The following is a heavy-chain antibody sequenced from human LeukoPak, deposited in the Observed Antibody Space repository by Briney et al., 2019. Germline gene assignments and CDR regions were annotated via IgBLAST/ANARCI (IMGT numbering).Heavy chain of an antibody. V-gene: IGHV4-59*08. CDR3: ARHISGGATLD. J-gene: IGHJ4*02. CDR2: IYYTGST. CDR1: GGSISKYY. Sequence: SETLSLTCTVSGGSISKYYCSWIRQPPGKGLEWIAYIYYTGSTYCNPSLKSRVTMSVDTSKNQFSLSPSSVTAADTAVYYCARHISGGATLDWGQGTLVTVSS. D-gene: IGHD2-15*01.